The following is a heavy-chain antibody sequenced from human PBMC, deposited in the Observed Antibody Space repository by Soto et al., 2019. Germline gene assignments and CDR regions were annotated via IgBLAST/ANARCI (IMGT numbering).Heavy chain of an antibody. CDR3: AHSLHDSGTYYIPYFDY. V-gene: IGHV2-5*02. CDR1: GFSLSTGGVG. Sequence: HITLKESGPTLVKPTQTLTLTCTFSGFSLSTGGVGVAWIRQPPGKALEWLALIYWDGDRRYRPSLQSRITITQHPSNNQVVLTMTNMDPVDTATYYCAHSLHDSGTYYIPYFDYWGQGTLVTVSS. CDR2: IYWDGDR. D-gene: IGHD3-10*01. J-gene: IGHJ4*02.